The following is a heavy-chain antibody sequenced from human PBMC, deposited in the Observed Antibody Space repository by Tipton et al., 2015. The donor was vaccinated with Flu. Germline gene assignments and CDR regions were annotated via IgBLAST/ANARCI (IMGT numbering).Heavy chain of an antibody. D-gene: IGHD1-26*01. CDR1: GFTFSGSA. V-gene: IGHV3-73*01. CDR3: TRGPVGAGNI. CDR2: IRSKANSHAT. Sequence: SLRLSCAASGFTFSGSAMHWVRQASGKGLEWVGRIRSKANSHATAYAASVKGRFTISRDDSKNTAYLQMNSLKTEDTAVYYCTRGPVGAGNIWGQGTMVTVSS. J-gene: IGHJ3*02.